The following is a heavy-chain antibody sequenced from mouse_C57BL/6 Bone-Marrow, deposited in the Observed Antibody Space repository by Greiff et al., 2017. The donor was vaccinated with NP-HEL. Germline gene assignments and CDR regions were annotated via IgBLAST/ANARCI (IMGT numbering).Heavy chain of an antibody. CDR2: IDPSDSYT. D-gene: IGHD2-2*01. Sequence: QVQLQQPGAELVKPGASVKLSCKASGYTFTSYWMQWVKQRPGQGLEWIGEIDPSDSYTNYNQKFKGQATLTVDTSSSTAYMQLSSLTSEDSAVYYCARRGPIYYGYRYYFDYWGQGTTLTVSS. CDR1: GYTFTSYW. V-gene: IGHV1-50*01. CDR3: ARRGPIYYGYRYYFDY. J-gene: IGHJ2*01.